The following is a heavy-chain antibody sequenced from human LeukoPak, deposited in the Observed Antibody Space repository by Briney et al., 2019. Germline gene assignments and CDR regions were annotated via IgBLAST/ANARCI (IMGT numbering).Heavy chain of an antibody. J-gene: IGHJ3*02. CDR3: ARGGIDYYDSSGYYPAAWAFDI. Sequence: ASVTLSFTCSGYAFTIYGISWVRQAPGQGLEWMGWISAYNGNTNYSQKLQGRVTMTTDTSTSTAYMELRSLRSDDTAVYYCARGGIDYYDSSGYYPAAWAFDIWVQGTMVTVSS. D-gene: IGHD3-22*01. CDR2: ISAYNGNT. CDR1: GYAFTIYG. V-gene: IGHV1-18*01.